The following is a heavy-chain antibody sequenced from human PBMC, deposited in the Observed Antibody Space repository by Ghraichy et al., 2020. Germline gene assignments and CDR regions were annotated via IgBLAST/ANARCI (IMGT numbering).Heavy chain of an antibody. V-gene: IGHV1-2*06. J-gene: IGHJ5*02. Sequence: ASVKVSCKASGYTFTGYYMHWVRQAPGQGLEWMGRINPNSGGTNYAQKFQGRVTMTRDTSISTAYMELSRLRSDDTAMYHCAGLEWPPNWFDPWGQGTLVTVSS. CDR1: GYTFTGYY. CDR3: AGLEWPPNWFDP. CDR2: INPNSGGT. D-gene: IGHD3-3*01.